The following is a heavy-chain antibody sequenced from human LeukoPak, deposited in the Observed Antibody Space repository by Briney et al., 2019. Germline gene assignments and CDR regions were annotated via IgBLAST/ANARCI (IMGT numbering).Heavy chain of an antibody. D-gene: IGHD3-9*01. CDR3: AKGVRFLDWWILDY. Sequence: GGSLRLSCAASGFTFSSYAMSWVRQALGKGLEWVSAISGSDSTYYADSVKGRFTISRDNSKNTLYLQMNSLRAEDTAIYYCAKGVRFLDWWILDYWGQGSLVTVSS. J-gene: IGHJ4*02. CDR2: ISGSDST. CDR1: GFTFSSYA. V-gene: IGHV3-23*01.